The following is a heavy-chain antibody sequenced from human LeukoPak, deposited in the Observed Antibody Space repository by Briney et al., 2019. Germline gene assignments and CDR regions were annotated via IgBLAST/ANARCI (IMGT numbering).Heavy chain of an antibody. Sequence: ASVKVSCKASGYTFTSYAMNWVRQAPGQGREWMGWINTNTGNPTYAQGFTGRFVFSLDTSVSTAYLQISSLKAEDTAVYYCARLNGDYRYYYYYYGMDVWGQGTTVTVSS. CDR1: GYTFTSYA. V-gene: IGHV7-4-1*02. CDR3: ARLNGDYRYYYYYYGMDV. J-gene: IGHJ6*02. CDR2: INTNTGNP. D-gene: IGHD4-17*01.